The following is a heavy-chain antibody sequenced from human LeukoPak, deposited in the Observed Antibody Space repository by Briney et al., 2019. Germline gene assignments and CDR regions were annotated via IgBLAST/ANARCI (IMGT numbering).Heavy chain of an antibody. CDR1: GYTFTGYY. Sequence: ASVKVSCKASGYTFTGYYMHWVRQAPGQGLEWMGRINPNSGGTNYAQKFQGRVTMTRDTSISTAYMELSRLGSDDTAVYYCARDPTVAAAGRSNDYWGQGTLVTVSS. CDR2: INPNSGGT. CDR3: ARDPTVAAAGRSNDY. D-gene: IGHD6-13*01. J-gene: IGHJ4*02. V-gene: IGHV1-2*06.